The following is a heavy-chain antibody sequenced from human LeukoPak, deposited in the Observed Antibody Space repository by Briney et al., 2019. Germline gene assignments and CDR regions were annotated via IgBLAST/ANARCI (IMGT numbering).Heavy chain of an antibody. CDR3: ARKTYYYGSGSYSWDY. CDR2: ISSSSSTI. Sequence: GGSLRLSCAASGFTFSSYSMNWVRQAPGKGLEWVSYISSSSSTIYYADSVKGRFTISRDNAKNSLYLQMNSLRAEDTAVYYCARKTYYYGSGSYSWDYWGQGTLVTVSS. V-gene: IGHV3-48*01. CDR1: GFTFSSYS. J-gene: IGHJ4*02. D-gene: IGHD3-10*01.